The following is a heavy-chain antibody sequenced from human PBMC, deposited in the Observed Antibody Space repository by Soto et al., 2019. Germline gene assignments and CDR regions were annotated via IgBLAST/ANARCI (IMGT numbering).Heavy chain of an antibody. J-gene: IGHJ6*02. D-gene: IGHD6-13*01. Sequence: QVQLVQSGAEVKKPGSSVKVSCKASGGTFSSYTISWVRQAPGQGLEWMGRIIPILGIANYAQKFQGRVTITADKSTRKAYMELSSLRSEDTAVYYGARSPIAGAGTGWCYYSGMDVWGQGTTVTVSS. CDR1: GGTFSSYT. V-gene: IGHV1-69*02. CDR2: IIPILGIA. CDR3: ARSPIAGAGTGWCYYSGMDV.